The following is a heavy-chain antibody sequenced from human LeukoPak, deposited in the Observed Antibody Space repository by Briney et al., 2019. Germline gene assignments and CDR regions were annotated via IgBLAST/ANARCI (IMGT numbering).Heavy chain of an antibody. CDR2: LYSGGTT. J-gene: IGHJ4*02. D-gene: IGHD6-19*01. V-gene: IGHV3-53*01. CDR1: GITVSSNY. Sequence: GGSLRLSCAASGITVSSNYMTWVRQAPGKGLEWVSVLYSGGTTYYADSVKGRFTISRDNSKNTLYLQMDSLRVEDTDVYYCARDPPGIRVPGVWGQGTLVTVSS. CDR3: ARDPPGIRVPGV.